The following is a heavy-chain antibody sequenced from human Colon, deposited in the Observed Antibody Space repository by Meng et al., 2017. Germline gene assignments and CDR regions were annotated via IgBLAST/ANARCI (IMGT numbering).Heavy chain of an antibody. V-gene: IGHV3-23*01. CDR3: AKHPSPRIAGSGTSEYFHY. CDR1: GFSFNNFA. Sequence: GESLKISCAASGFSFNNFAVSWVRQAPGKGLEWVSIITALFGVTYYADSVKGRFTTSTDNSKNTLYLHMEGLRAEDTAVYYCAKHPSPRIAGSGTSEYFHYWGQGTPVTVSS. J-gene: IGHJ1*01. CDR2: ITALFGVT. D-gene: IGHD6-6*01.